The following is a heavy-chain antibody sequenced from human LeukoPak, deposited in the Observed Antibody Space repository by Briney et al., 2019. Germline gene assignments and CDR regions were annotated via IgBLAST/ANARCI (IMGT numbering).Heavy chain of an antibody. Sequence: SETLSLTCTVSGGSISSHFWSWIRQPPGKGLECIGYISDTGSADYNPSLKSRVTISVDTSQNQFSLRLSSVTAADTALYYCARVGSRSSRGFGDFDLWGRGTLVTVSS. J-gene: IGHJ2*01. CDR2: ISDTGSA. D-gene: IGHD3-10*01. CDR3: ARVGSRSSRGFGDFDL. CDR1: GGSISSHF. V-gene: IGHV4-59*11.